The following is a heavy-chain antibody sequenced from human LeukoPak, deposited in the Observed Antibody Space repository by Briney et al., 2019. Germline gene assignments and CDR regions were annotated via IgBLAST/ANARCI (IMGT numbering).Heavy chain of an antibody. V-gene: IGHV4-59*12. CDR2: IYYTGGT. J-gene: IGHJ5*02. D-gene: IGHD4-17*01. Sequence: SETLSLTCTVSGGSISTYYWSWIRQPPGKGLEWIGYIYYTGGTNYNPSLKSRVTISVDTSKNQFSLKLSSVTAADTAVYYCARRPMTTVTTSRYNWFDPWGQGTLVTVSS. CDR3: ARRPMTTVTTSRYNWFDP. CDR1: GGSISTYY.